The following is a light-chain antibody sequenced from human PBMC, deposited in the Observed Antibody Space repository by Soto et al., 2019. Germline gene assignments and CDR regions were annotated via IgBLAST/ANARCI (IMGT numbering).Light chain of an antibody. CDR2: KAS. CDR1: QSISSW. V-gene: IGKV1-5*03. Sequence: DIQMTQSHSTLSASVGDRVTITCRASQSISSWLAWYQQKPGKAPKLLIYKASSLESGVPSSFSGSGSGTEFTLTISSLQPDDFATYYCQQYHSYSITFGPGTKVDIK. J-gene: IGKJ3*01. CDR3: QQYHSYSIT.